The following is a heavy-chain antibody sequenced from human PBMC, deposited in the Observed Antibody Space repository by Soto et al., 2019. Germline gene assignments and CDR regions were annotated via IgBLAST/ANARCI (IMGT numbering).Heavy chain of an antibody. D-gene: IGHD5-18*01. Sequence: SETLSLTCTVSGGSISSYYWSWIRQPPGKGLEWIGYIYYSGSTNYNPSLKSRVTISVDTSKNQFSLKLSSVTAADTAVYYCARGRGYSYGYIGYWGQGTLVTVS. CDR3: ARGRGYSYGYIGY. J-gene: IGHJ4*02. V-gene: IGHV4-59*01. CDR2: IYYSGST. CDR1: GGSISSYY.